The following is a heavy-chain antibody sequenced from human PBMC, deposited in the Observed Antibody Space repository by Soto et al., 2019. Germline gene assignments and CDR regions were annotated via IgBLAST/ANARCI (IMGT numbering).Heavy chain of an antibody. J-gene: IGHJ4*02. D-gene: IGHD2-15*01. V-gene: IGHV4-39*01. CDR2: IYYSGGT. CDR1: GGSVSSSGNY. Sequence: LSLTCTVSGGSVSSSGNYWGWIRQPPGKGLEWIGSIYYSGGTYYNPSLKSRVTTSVDTSKNQFSLKLSSVPAADTAVYYCARHYAVVLYHFDYWGLGTLVTVSS. CDR3: ARHYAVVLYHFDY.